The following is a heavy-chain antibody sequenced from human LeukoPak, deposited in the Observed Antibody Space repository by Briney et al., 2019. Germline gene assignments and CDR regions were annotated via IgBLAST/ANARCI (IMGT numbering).Heavy chain of an antibody. CDR1: GGTFSSYA. D-gene: IGHD3-10*01. J-gene: IGHJ4*02. V-gene: IGHV1-69*13. CDR3: ARRYYYGSGSYSFDY. Sequence: GASEKVSCKASGGTFSSYAISWVRQAPGQGLEWMGGIIPIFGTANYAQKFQGRVTITADESTSTAYMELSSLRSEDTAVYYCARRYYYGSGSYSFDYWGQGTLVTVSS. CDR2: IIPIFGTA.